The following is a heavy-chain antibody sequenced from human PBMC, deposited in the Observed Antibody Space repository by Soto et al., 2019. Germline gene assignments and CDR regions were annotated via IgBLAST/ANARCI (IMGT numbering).Heavy chain of an antibody. CDR3: AHSLIPNWGSRGAFDY. V-gene: IGHV2-5*02. Sequence: QITLKESGPTLVKPTQTLTLTCTFSGFSLSTSGVGVRWIRQPPGKALEWLALIYWDDDKRYSPSLKSRLTITKDTSKNQVVLTMTNMDPVDTATYYCAHSLIPNWGSRGAFDYWGQGTLVTVSS. J-gene: IGHJ4*02. D-gene: IGHD7-27*01. CDR1: GFSLSTSGVG. CDR2: IYWDDDK.